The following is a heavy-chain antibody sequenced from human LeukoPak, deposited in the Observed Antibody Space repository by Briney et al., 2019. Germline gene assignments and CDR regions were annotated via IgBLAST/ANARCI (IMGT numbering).Heavy chain of an antibody. CDR3: ARDLTLPQDGDY. Sequence: ASVKVSCKASGYTFTGHYMHWVRQAPGQGLEWMGWINPNSGGTKYAQKFQGRVTMTRDTSISTAYMELSRPRSDDTAVYYCARDLTLPQDGDYWGQGTLVTVSS. CDR1: GYTFTGHY. V-gene: IGHV1-2*02. J-gene: IGHJ4*02. D-gene: IGHD4-23*01. CDR2: INPNSGGT.